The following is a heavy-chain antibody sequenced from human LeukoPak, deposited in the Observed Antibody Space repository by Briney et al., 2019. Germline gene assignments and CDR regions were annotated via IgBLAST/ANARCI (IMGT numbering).Heavy chain of an antibody. J-gene: IGHJ4*01. D-gene: IGHD3-22*01. CDR1: GGSIRSHY. CDR3: ARHRDYYDS. CDR2: IYSTEST. Sequence: SETLSLTCTVSGGSIRSHYWSWIRQPPGKELEWIGYIYSTESTNYNPSLKSRVTISVDTAKNQFSLNLTSVTAADTALYFCARHRDYYDSWGHGTLVTVSS. V-gene: IGHV4-59*08.